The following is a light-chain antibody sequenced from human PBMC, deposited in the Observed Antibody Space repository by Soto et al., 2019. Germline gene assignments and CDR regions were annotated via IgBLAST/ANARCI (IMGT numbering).Light chain of an antibody. V-gene: IGLV1-40*01. J-gene: IGLJ3*02. CDR1: SSNLGTTYH. Sequence: QSVLTQPPSVSGAPGQRVTISCTGSSSNLGTTYHVHWYQQFPGAAPKLLIFGNTNRPSGVPDRFSASKSGTSASLAITGLQAEDEADYYCQSYDSRLSAWVFGGGTKLTVL. CDR3: QSYDSRLSAWV. CDR2: GNT.